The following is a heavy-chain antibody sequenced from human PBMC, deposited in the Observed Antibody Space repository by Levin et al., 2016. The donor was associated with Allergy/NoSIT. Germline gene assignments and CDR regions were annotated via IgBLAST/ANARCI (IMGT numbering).Heavy chain of an antibody. D-gene: IGHD6-13*01. CDR3: ARGTFMAAADEGVDF. Sequence: WIRQPPGKGLEWVSSISSRSIYIYYADSVKGRFTISRDNAKNSLYLQMNSLRAEDTAVYYCARGTFMAAADEGVDFWGQGTLVTVSS. CDR2: ISSRSIYI. J-gene: IGHJ4*02. V-gene: IGHV3-21*01.